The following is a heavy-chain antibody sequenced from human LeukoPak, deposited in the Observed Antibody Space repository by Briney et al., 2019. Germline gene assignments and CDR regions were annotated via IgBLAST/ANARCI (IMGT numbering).Heavy chain of an antibody. J-gene: IGHJ4*02. V-gene: IGHV3-15*01. CDR1: GFTFSSCW. CDR2: IKSKTDGGTT. Sequence: GGSLRLSCAASGFTFSSCWMNWFRQAPGKGLEWVGRIKSKTDGGTTDYAAPVKGRFTISRDDSKNTLYLQMNSLKTEDTAVYYYTTVFWEGLAYCGGDCYGWGQGTLVTVSS. D-gene: IGHD2-21*02. CDR3: TTVFWEGLAYCGGDCYG.